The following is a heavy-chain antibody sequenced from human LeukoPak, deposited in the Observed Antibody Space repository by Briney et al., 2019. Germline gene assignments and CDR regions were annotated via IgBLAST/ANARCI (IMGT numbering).Heavy chain of an antibody. J-gene: IGHJ6*03. CDR3: ARGGGYDYYYYYMDV. CDR2: IIPIFGTA. Sequence: ASVRVSCKASGGTFSSYAISWVRQAPGQGLEWMGGIIPIFGTANYAQKFQGRVTITADESTSTAYMELSSLRSEDTAVYYCARGGGYDYYYYYMDVWGKGTTVTVSS. V-gene: IGHV1-69*01. D-gene: IGHD5-12*01. CDR1: GGTFSSYA.